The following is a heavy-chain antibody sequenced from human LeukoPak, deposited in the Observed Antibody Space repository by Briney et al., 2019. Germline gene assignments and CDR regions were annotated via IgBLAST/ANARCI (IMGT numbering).Heavy chain of an antibody. CDR3: ARGLSSGYYKP. CDR2: INHSGST. J-gene: IGHJ4*02. D-gene: IGHD3-22*01. CDR1: GGSFSGYY. Sequence: SETLSLTCAVYGGSFSGYYWSWIRQPPGKGLEWIGEINHSGSTNYNPSLKSRVTISVDTSKNQFSLKLSSVTAADTAVYYCARGLSSGYYKPWGQGTLVTVSS. V-gene: IGHV4-34*01.